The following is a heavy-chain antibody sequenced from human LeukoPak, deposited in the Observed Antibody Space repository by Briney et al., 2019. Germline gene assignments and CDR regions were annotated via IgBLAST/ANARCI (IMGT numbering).Heavy chain of an antibody. CDR2: ISSSSSTI. V-gene: IGHV3-48*01. D-gene: IGHD3-10*01. CDR3: AKVRTRWTMVRGVPYMDV. CDR1: GFTFSSYS. Sequence: PGGSLRLSCAASGFTFSSYSMNWVRQAPGKGLEWVSYISSSSSTIYYADSVKGRFTISRDNSWNTLYVQMTSLRAEDTAVYYCAKVRTRWTMVRGVPYMDVWGKGTTVTVSS. J-gene: IGHJ6*03.